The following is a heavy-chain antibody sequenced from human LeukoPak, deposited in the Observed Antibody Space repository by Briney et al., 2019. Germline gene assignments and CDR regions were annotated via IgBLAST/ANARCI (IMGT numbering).Heavy chain of an antibody. CDR2: IYTSGST. CDR3: ARVRRVPAAIGNYFDY. CDR1: GGSISSYY. J-gene: IGHJ4*02. D-gene: IGHD2-2*01. Sequence: SETLSLTCTVSGGSISSYYWSWIRQPAGKGLEWIGRIYTSGSTNYNPSLKSRVTISVDTSKNQFSLKLSSVTAADTAVYYCARVRRVPAAIGNYFDYWGQGTLVTVSS. V-gene: IGHV4-4*07.